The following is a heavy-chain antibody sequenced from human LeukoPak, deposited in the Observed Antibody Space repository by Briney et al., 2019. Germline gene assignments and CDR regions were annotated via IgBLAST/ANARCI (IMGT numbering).Heavy chain of an antibody. Sequence: SETLSLTCTVSGGSISSYYWSWIRQPPGKGLEWIGYIYYSGSTNYNPSLKSRVTISVDTSKNQFSLKLSSVTAADTAVYYCGRLYSSGWTGFDYWGQGTLVTVSS. V-gene: IGHV4-59*01. J-gene: IGHJ4*02. CDR3: GRLYSSGWTGFDY. CDR1: GGSISSYY. CDR2: IYYSGST. D-gene: IGHD6-19*01.